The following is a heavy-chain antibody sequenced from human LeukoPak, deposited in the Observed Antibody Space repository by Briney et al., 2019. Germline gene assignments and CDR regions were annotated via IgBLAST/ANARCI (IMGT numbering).Heavy chain of an antibody. CDR2: IKQDGSEK. V-gene: IGHV3-7*01. D-gene: IGHD2-21*01. CDR1: GFTFSSYW. CDR3: AGHSESDAFDI. J-gene: IGHJ3*02. Sequence: SGGSLRLSCAASGFTFSSYWMSWVRQAPGKGLEWVANIKQDGSEKYYVDSVKGRFTISRDNAKNSLYLQMNSLRAEDTAVYYCAGHSESDAFDIWGQGTMVTVSS.